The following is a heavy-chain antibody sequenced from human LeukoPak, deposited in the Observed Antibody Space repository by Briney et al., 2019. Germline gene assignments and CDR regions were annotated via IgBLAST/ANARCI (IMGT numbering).Heavy chain of an antibody. CDR2: ISSSSSYI. CDR1: GFTFSSYS. CDR3: ARKVAVADTSDDAFDI. Sequence: GVSLRLSCAASGFTFSSYSMNWVRQAPGKGLEWVSSISSSSSYIYYADSVKGRFTISRDNAKNSLYLQMNSLRAEDTAVYYCARKVAVADTSDDAFDIWGQGTMVTVSS. V-gene: IGHV3-21*01. J-gene: IGHJ3*02. D-gene: IGHD6-19*01.